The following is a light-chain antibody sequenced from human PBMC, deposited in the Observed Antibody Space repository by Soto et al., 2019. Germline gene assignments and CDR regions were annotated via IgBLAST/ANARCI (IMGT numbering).Light chain of an antibody. V-gene: IGKV3-20*01. CDR1: QSVSSNY. Sequence: EIVLTQSPGTLSLSPGERATLSCRASQSVSSNYLAWYQQKPGQAPRLPIYGASSRATGIPDRFSGSGSGTDFTLTINRLEPEDFAVYYCQQYGSSPRTFGQGTKVEIK. CDR2: GAS. CDR3: QQYGSSPRT. J-gene: IGKJ1*01.